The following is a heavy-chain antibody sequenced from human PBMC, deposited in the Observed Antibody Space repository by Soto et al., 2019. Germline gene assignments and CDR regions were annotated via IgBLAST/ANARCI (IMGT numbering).Heavy chain of an antibody. CDR2: INPNSGGT. Sequence: ASVKVSCKASGYTFTGYYMHWVRQAPGQGLEWMGWINPNSGGTNYAQKFQGWVTMTRDTSISTAYMELSRLRSDDTAVYYCAREGGXSMVRGVIIPYSGGMDVWGQGTTVTVSS. V-gene: IGHV1-2*04. CDR1: GYTFTGYY. J-gene: IGHJ6*02. D-gene: IGHD3-10*01. CDR3: AREGGXSMVRGVIIPYSGGMDV.